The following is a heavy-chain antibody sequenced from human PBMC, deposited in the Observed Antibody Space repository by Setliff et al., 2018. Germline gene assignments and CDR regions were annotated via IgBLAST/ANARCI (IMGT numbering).Heavy chain of an antibody. Sequence: ASVKVSCKASGYSFTSYDINWVRLAAGQGLEWMGVMNPGRGSRNYAQRFQDRVTMTRDTSTNTVYLEVTSLRSEDTAVYYCARAGMASINRKGVFEYWGQGTLVTVSS. CDR1: GYSFTSYD. D-gene: IGHD3-10*01. J-gene: IGHJ4*02. V-gene: IGHV1-46*01. CDR2: MNPGRGSR. CDR3: ARAGMASINRKGVFEY.